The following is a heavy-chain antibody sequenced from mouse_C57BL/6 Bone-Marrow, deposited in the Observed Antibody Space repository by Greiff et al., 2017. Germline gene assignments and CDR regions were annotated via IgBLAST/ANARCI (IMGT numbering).Heavy chain of an antibody. J-gene: IGHJ1*03. V-gene: IGHV5-16*01. Sequence: EVMLVESEGGLVQPGSSMKISCTASGFTFRDYYMDWVRPVPVKGLEWVANIHYDGSSTYYLASLKSRFIISRDNAKNILYLQMSRLKSEDTATYYCARGRGLLRWYLDVWGTGTTVTVSS. CDR2: IHYDGSST. CDR3: ARGRGLLRWYLDV. D-gene: IGHD2-3*01. CDR1: GFTFRDYY.